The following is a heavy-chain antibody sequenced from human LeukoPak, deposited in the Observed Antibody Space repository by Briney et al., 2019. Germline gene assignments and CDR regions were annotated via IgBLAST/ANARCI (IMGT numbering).Heavy chain of an antibody. CDR2: VSYDGST. Sequence: SETLSLTCTVSGGSISSYYWSWVRQPPGKGLEWIGYVSYDGSTNYSPSLKSRVTISLYTSKSQYSLNLSSVTTEDTAVYYCARVVRDSSGYVPHYFDYWGQGTLVTVSS. D-gene: IGHD3-22*01. J-gene: IGHJ4*02. CDR3: ARVVRDSSGYVPHYFDY. CDR1: GGSISSYY. V-gene: IGHV4-59*01.